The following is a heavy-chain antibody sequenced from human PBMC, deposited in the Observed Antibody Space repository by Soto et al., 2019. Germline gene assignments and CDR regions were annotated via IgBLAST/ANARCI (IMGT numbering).Heavy chain of an antibody. D-gene: IGHD5-12*01. CDR2: VYDSGSI. V-gene: IGHV4-59*01. CDR3: ARATYSSYVLLTFEY. J-gene: IGHJ4*02. Sequence: QVQLQESGPGLVKPSETLSLTCTVSGGAISSYYWSWIRQPPGKGLEWIGYVYDSGSINYNPSLKSRVTTTVDTSKNQFSLKLSSVTAADTAVYYCARATYSSYVLLTFEYWGQGTLVTVSS. CDR1: GGAISSYY.